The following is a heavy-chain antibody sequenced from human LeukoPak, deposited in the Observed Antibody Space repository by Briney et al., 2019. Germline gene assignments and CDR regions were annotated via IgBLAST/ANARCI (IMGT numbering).Heavy chain of an antibody. J-gene: IGHJ4*02. V-gene: IGHV1-69*02. CDR3: ARGGDGYNYLFDY. CDR1: GGTFSSYT. CDR2: IIPTLGIA. Sequence: SVKVSCKASGGTFSSYTISWVRQAPGQGLEWMGRIIPTLGIANYAQEFQGRVTITADKSTSTAYMELSSLRSEDTAVYYCARGGDGYNYLFDYWGQGTLVTVSS. D-gene: IGHD5-24*01.